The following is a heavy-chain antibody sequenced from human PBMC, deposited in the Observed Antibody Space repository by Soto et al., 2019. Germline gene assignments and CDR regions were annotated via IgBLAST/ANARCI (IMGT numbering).Heavy chain of an antibody. CDR3: AGGRDYDY. Sequence: VQLTESGPGLVRPSGTLSLTCDVSGGSITTSVLWTWVRQLPGGGLEWIGEIAHDGHTNYTPSLAGRVTMSVDLSNSQFALNVASVNAADTSFYFCAGGRDYDYWGQGTLVTVSS. CDR1: GGSITTSVL. V-gene: IGHV4-4*02. D-gene: IGHD1-26*01. CDR2: IAHDGHT. J-gene: IGHJ4*02.